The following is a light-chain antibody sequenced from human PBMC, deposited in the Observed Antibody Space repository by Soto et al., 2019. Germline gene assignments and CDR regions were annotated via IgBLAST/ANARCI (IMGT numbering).Light chain of an antibody. Sequence: DIQMTQSPSTLSASVGDRVTITCRARQSISIWLAWYQQKPGKAPKLLIYDASILKSGVPSRFSGSGSGTEFTLTIRSLQPDDFATYYCQQYNSYRTVGQGTKVDIK. CDR1: QSISIW. J-gene: IGKJ1*01. CDR3: QQYNSYRT. CDR2: DAS. V-gene: IGKV1-5*01.